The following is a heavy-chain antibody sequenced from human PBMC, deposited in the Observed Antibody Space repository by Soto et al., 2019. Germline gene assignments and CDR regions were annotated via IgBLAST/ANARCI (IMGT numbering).Heavy chain of an antibody. CDR3: ARHLWVGSSWYLGAFDI. V-gene: IGHV4-59*08. Sequence: QVQLQESGPGLVKPSETLSLTCTVSGDSISNYYWSWIRQPPGKGLEWIGYIYYSGSTNYNPSLKSRVTISVETSKNQFSLKLSSVTAADTAVYYCARHLWVGSSWYLGAFDIWGQGTLVTVSS. CDR2: IYYSGST. J-gene: IGHJ3*02. D-gene: IGHD6-13*01. CDR1: GDSISNYY.